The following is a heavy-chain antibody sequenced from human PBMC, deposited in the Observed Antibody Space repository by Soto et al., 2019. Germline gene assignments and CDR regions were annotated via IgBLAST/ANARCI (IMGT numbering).Heavy chain of an antibody. CDR3: ANRGRETVGLYYFDH. CDR1: GFSLSTTGVG. V-gene: IGHV2-5*01. Sequence: SGPTLVNPTQTLTLTCTFSGFSLSTTGVGVSWIRQPPGKALEWLALIYWHDDKRYSPSLKSRLTITKDTSKNQVVLTMTNMDPVDTAKYYCANRGRETVGLYYFDHWGQGALVTVSS. D-gene: IGHD2-8*01. J-gene: IGHJ4*02. CDR2: IYWHDDK.